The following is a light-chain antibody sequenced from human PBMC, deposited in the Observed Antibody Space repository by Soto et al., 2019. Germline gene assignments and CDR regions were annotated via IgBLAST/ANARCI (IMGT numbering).Light chain of an antibody. CDR1: SSDVGGYNY. J-gene: IGLJ2*01. CDR3: SSYTTSRTLV. V-gene: IGLV2-14*03. Sequence: QSVLTQPASVSGSPGQSITISCTGTSSDVGGYNYVSWYQQHPGKAPKLMIYDVTNRPSGISNRFSGSKSGNTASLTISGLQAEDEADYYRSSYTTSRTLVFGGGTKLTVL. CDR2: DVT.